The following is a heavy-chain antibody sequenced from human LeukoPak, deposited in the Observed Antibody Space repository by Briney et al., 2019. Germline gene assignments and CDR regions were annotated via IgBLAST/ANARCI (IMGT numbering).Heavy chain of an antibody. Sequence: SETLSLTCTVSGGSISSYYWSWIRQPPGKGLEWIGYIYYSGSTNYNPSLKSRVTISVDTSKNQFSLKLSSVTAADTAVYYCASSGGDTYYYDSSGYEFDYWGQGALVTVSS. CDR2: IYYSGST. J-gene: IGHJ4*02. D-gene: IGHD3-22*01. CDR1: GGSISSYY. CDR3: ASSGGDTYYYDSSGYEFDY. V-gene: IGHV4-59*08.